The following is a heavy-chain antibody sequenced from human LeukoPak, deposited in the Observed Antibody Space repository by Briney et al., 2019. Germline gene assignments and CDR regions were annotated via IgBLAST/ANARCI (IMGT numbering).Heavy chain of an antibody. CDR1: GFTFSSYG. CDR3: AREGAPYSSSWYVDY. CDR2: IWYDGSNK. D-gene: IGHD6-13*01. Sequence: SGRSLRLSCAASGFTFSSYGMHWVRQAPGKGLEWVAVIWYDGSNKYYADSVKGRFTISRDNSKNTLYLQMNSLRAEDTAVYYCAREGAPYSSSWYVDYWGQGTLVTVSS. V-gene: IGHV3-33*01. J-gene: IGHJ4*02.